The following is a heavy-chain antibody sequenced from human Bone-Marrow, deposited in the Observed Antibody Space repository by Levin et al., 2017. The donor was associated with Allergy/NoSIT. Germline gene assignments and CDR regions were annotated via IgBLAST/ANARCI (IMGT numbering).Heavy chain of an antibody. V-gene: IGHV3-48*02. J-gene: IGHJ6*02. CDR2: ISSSSSTI. CDR3: ARRGYCSSTSCYPMDV. CDR1: GFTFSSYS. Sequence: GESLKISCAASGFTFSSYSMNWVRQAPGKGLEWVSYISSSSSTIYYADSVKGRFTISRDNAKNSLYLQMNSLRDEDTAVYYCARRGYCSSTSCYPMDVWGQGTTVTVSS. D-gene: IGHD2-2*01.